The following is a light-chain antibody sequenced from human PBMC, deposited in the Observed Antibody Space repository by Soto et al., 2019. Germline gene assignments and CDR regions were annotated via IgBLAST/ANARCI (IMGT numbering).Light chain of an antibody. Sequence: DIQMTQSPSSLSASVGDRVTITCRASQGISNYLAWYQQKTGKVPKLLVYPASTLQSGVPSRFSGSVSGTDFTLTISSLQPEDVATYCCQTYESAPWTFGQGTKVAIK. CDR2: PAS. CDR1: QGISNY. CDR3: QTYESAPWT. V-gene: IGKV1-27*01. J-gene: IGKJ1*01.